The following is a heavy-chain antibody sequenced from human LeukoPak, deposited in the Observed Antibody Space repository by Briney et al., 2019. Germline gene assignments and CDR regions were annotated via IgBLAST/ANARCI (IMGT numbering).Heavy chain of an antibody. D-gene: IGHD3-16*01. V-gene: IGHV3-23*01. CDR1: GFTFSSYE. Sequence: QPGGSLRLSCAASGFTFSSYEMNWVRQAPGKGLEWVATISDSGVNTHYADSVKGRFTISRDNSRNTVRLEMSSLRAEDTAVYYCAKDVGGEMFDCWGQGTLVTVSS. J-gene: IGHJ4*02. CDR3: AKDVGGEMFDC. CDR2: ISDSGVNT.